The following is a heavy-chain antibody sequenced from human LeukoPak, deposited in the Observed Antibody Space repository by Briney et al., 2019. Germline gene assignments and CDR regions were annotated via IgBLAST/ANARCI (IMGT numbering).Heavy chain of an antibody. CDR2: IYYSGST. CDR3: ARHCGGDIVVVPAAPPGTDYFDY. V-gene: IGHV4-39*01. Sequence: SETLSLTCTVSGGSISSSSYYWGWIRQPPGKGLEWIGSIYYSGSTYYNPSLKSRVTISVDTSKNQSSLKLSSVTAADTAVYYCARHCGGDIVVVPAAPPGTDYFDYWGQGTLVTVSS. J-gene: IGHJ4*02. CDR1: GGSISSSSYY. D-gene: IGHD2-2*01.